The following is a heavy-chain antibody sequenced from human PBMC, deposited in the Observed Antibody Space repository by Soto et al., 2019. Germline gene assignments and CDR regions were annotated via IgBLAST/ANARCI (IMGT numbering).Heavy chain of an antibody. CDR1: GGSISSYY. J-gene: IGHJ5*02. D-gene: IGHD3-3*01. CDR3: ARRYYDFFGDWFDP. CDR2: IYYSGST. Sequence: QVQLQESGPGLVKPSETLSLTCTVSGGSISSYYWSWIRQPPGKGLEWIGYIYYSGSTNYNPSLKGRVTIAVDTSKNQFSLKLSSVTAADTAVYYCARRYYDFFGDWFDPWGQGTLVTVSS. V-gene: IGHV4-59*01.